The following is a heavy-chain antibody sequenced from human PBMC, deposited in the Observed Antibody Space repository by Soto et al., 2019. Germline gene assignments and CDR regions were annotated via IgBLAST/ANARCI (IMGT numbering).Heavy chain of an antibody. Sequence: VQLVQSGAEVRKPGSSVKVSCQVSGVTFSTSTITWVRQAPGQGLEWMGSIIPILGTAKSTQKFQGRVTITADESASVAYMELSSLTSEDTDVYYCARAGCGSGWNEFSGMDVWGQGTTVTFSS. D-gene: IGHD6-19*01. CDR1: GVTFSTST. CDR3: ARAGCGSGWNEFSGMDV. V-gene: IGHV1-69*11. CDR2: IIPILGTA. J-gene: IGHJ6*02.